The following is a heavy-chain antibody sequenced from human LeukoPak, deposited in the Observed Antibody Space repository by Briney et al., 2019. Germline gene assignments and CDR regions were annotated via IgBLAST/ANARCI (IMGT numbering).Heavy chain of an antibody. D-gene: IGHD2-2*01. CDR3: AKGSYYCSNNCPQYYYYMDV. CDR2: IKRKSDGGTT. Sequence: GGSLRLSCAASGFTFSNAWMSWVRQAPGKGLEGIGRIKRKSDGGTTDYAAPVKGRFTISRDDPKNTVYLQMNSLRPEDTAMYYCAKGSYYCSNNCPQYYYYMDVWGKGTTVIVSS. V-gene: IGHV3-15*01. CDR1: GFTFSNAW. J-gene: IGHJ6*03.